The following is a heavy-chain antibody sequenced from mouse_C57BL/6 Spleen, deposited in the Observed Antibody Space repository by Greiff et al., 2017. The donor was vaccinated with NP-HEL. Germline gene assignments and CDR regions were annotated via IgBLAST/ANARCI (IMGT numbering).Heavy chain of an antibody. V-gene: IGHV1-82*01. Sequence: VQLQQSGPELVKPGASVKISCKASGYAFSSSWMNWVKQRPGKGLEWIGRIYPGDGDTNYNGKFKGKATLTADKSSSTAYMQLSSLTSEDSAVYFCARSRIYYDYDGYYFDYWGQGTTLTVSS. CDR2: IYPGDGDT. CDR1: GYAFSSSW. D-gene: IGHD2-4*01. J-gene: IGHJ2*01. CDR3: ARSRIYYDYDGYYFDY.